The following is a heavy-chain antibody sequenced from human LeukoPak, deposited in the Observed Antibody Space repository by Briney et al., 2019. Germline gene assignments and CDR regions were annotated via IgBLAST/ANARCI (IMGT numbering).Heavy chain of an antibody. CDR2: ISHDERTK. CDR3: VKDQAQVYGYFDS. V-gene: IGHV3-30*04. D-gene: IGHD6-6*01. Sequence: GGSLRLSCVASGFNFDNYAMHWVRQPLGKGLEWVAVISHDERTKYYADSMKGRFTISRDNSRNSLYVQMHSLRTEDTAVYYCVKDQAQVYGYFDSWGLGTLVTVSS. J-gene: IGHJ4*02. CDR1: GFNFDNYA.